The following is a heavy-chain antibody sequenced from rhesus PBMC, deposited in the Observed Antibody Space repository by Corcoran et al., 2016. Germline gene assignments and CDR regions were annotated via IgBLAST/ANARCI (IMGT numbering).Heavy chain of an antibody. CDR2: IYGSSTST. J-gene: IGHJ4*01. V-gene: IGHV4S10*01. D-gene: IGHD6-43*01. Sequence: QVQLQESGPGVVKPSETLSLTCAVSGGSISDSYRWSWLRQPPGKGLEWIGYIYGSSTSTNYNPSLKSRVTISKDTSKNQFSVKLSSVTAADTAVYYCARPATYSSSFNYWGQGVLVTVSS. CDR1: GGSISDSYR. CDR3: ARPATYSSSFNY.